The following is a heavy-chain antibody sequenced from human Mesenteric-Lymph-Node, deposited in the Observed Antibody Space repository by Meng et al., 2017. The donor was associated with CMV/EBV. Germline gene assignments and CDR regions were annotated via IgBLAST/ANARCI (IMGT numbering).Heavy chain of an antibody. CDR2: IYYSGST. CDR1: GGSISSSSYY. J-gene: IGHJ4*02. D-gene: IGHD1-1*01. V-gene: IGHV4-39*07. Sequence: SETLSLTCTVSGGSISSSSYYWGWIRQPPGKGLEWIGSIYYSGSTYYNPSLKSRVTISVDTSKNQFSLKLSSVTAADTAVYYCARDLSRYRRVLDYWGQGTLLTVSS. CDR3: ARDLSRYRRVLDY.